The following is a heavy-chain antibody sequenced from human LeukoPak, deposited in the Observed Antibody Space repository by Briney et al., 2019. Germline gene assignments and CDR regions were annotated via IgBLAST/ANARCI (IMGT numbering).Heavy chain of an antibody. V-gene: IGHV1-2*02. CDR1: GYTLTGYY. D-gene: IGHD3-9*01. J-gene: IGHJ4*02. CDR3: ARSPHILTGENFDY. CDR2: INPNSGGT. Sequence: GASVKVSCKASGYTLTGYYMHWVRQAPGQGLEWMGWINPNSGGTNYAQKFQGRVTMTRDTSISTAYMELSRLRSADTAVYYCARSPHILTGENFDYWGQGTLLTVSS.